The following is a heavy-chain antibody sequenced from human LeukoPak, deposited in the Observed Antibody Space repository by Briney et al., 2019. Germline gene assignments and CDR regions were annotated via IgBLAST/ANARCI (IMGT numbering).Heavy chain of an antibody. CDR3: ARDYDSSGYSPQSNSGY. V-gene: IGHV1-46*01. CDR2: INPSGGST. J-gene: IGHJ4*02. D-gene: IGHD3-22*01. CDR1: GYTFTSYY. Sequence: ASVKVSCKASGYTFTSYYMHWVRQAPGQGLEWMGIINPSGGSTSYAQKFQGRVTMTRDTSTSTVYMELSSLRSEDTAVYYCARDYDSSGYSPQSNSGYWGQGTLVTVSS.